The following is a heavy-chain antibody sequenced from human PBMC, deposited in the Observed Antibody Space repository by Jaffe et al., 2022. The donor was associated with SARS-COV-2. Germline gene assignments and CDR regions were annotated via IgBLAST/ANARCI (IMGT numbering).Heavy chain of an antibody. CDR2: IKSKTDGGTT. CDR1: GFTFSNAW. V-gene: IGHV3-15*01. J-gene: IGHJ4*02. Sequence: EVQLMESGGGLVKPGGSLRLSCATSGFTFSNAWMSWVRQAPGKGLEWVGRIKSKTDGGTTDYAAPLKGRFTISRDDSKNTLYLQMNNLKTDDTAVYYCATVLRFLEWLPDWGQGTLVTVSS. D-gene: IGHD3-3*01. CDR3: ATVLRFLEWLPD.